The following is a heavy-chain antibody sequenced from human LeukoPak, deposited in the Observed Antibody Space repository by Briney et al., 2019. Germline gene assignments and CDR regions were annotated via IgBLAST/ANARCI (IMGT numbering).Heavy chain of an antibody. V-gene: IGHV4-38-2*02. CDR3: AREDSGISDDAFDI. CDR1: GYSISSGYY. CDR2: IYHSGST. D-gene: IGHD1-26*01. Sequence: TSETLSLTCTVSGYSISSGYYWGWIRQPPGKGLEWIGSIYHSGSTYYNPSLKSRVTMSVDTSRNQFSLRLSSVTAADTAMYYCAREDSGISDDAFDIWGQGTMVTISS. J-gene: IGHJ3*02.